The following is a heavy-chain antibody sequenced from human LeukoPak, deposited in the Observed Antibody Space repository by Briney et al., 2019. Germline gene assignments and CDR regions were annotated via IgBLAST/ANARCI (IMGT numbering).Heavy chain of an antibody. V-gene: IGHV4-4*07. Sequence: SETLSLTCTVSGGSISSYYWSWIRQPAGKGLEWIGRIYTSGSTNYNPSLKSRVTMSVDTSKNQFSLKLSSVTAAGTAVYYCARGGQYGSGSYYTYYYYGMDVWGQGTTVTVSS. CDR3: ARGGQYGSGSYYTYYYYGMDV. CDR2: IYTSGST. CDR1: GGSISSYY. D-gene: IGHD3-10*01. J-gene: IGHJ6*02.